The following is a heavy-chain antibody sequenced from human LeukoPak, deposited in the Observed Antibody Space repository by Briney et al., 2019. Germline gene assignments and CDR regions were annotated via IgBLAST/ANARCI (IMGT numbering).Heavy chain of an antibody. D-gene: IGHD7-27*01. Sequence: PGGSLRLSCAASGFTFSSYGMHWVRQAPGKGLEWVAVISYDGSNKYYADSVKGRFTISRDNSKNTLYLQMNSLRAEDTAVYYCASRSPGDWGQGTLVTVSS. J-gene: IGHJ4*02. V-gene: IGHV3-30*03. CDR2: ISYDGSNK. CDR1: GFTFSSYG. CDR3: ASRSPGD.